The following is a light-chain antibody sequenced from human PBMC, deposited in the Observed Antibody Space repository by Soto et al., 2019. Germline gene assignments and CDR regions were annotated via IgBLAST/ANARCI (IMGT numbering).Light chain of an antibody. V-gene: IGLV1-51*01. CDR1: SSNIGNSY. J-gene: IGLJ2*01. Sequence: QSVLTQPPSVSAAPGQKVTIPCSGSSSNIGNSYVSWYQQLPGTAPKLLIYDNNKQPSGIPDRFSGSKSGTSATLGITGLQTGDEADYYCGTWDTSLSAGIFAGGTKLTVL. CDR2: DNN. CDR3: GTWDTSLSAGI.